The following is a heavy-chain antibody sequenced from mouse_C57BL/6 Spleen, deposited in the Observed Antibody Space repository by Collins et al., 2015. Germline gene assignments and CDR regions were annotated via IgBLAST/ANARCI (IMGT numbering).Heavy chain of an antibody. CDR3: ARLGPPGYGSLYYFDY. Sequence: QVQLQQPGAELVMPGASVKLSCKASGYTFTSYWMHWVKQRPGQGLEWIGEIDPSDSYTNYNQKFKGKSTLTVDKSSSTAYMQLSSLTSEDSAVYYCARLGPPGYGSLYYFDYWGQGTTLAVSS. CDR1: GYTFTSYW. D-gene: IGHD1-1*01. V-gene: IGHV1-69*01. J-gene: IGHJ2*01. CDR2: IDPSDSYT.